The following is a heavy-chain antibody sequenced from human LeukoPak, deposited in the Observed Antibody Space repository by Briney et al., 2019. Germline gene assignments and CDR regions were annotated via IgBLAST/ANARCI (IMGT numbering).Heavy chain of an antibody. Sequence: PSETLSLTCTVSGGPISSGGSVSSSPYYWGWIRQPPGKGLDWIATILYTGSTYYNPSLKSRVTISSDTSKNQFSLKLTSVTAADTAVYYCARLRDYGPHLDYWGPGTLVTISS. CDR3: ARLRDYGPHLDY. CDR2: ILYTGST. D-gene: IGHD4-17*01. J-gene: IGHJ4*02. V-gene: IGHV4-39*01. CDR1: GGPISSGGSVSSSPYY.